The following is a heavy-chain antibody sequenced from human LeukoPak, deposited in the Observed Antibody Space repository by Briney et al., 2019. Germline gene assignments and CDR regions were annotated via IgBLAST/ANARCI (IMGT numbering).Heavy chain of an antibody. V-gene: IGHV3-30*02. CDR2: TRHDGSNK. Sequence: GGSLRLSCAASGFIFSSYGMHWVRQAPGKGLEWVAFTRHDGSNKYYADSVKGRFTISRDNSKNTLYLQMNSLRAEDTAVYYCAKETFGGYSYGNYYFDYWGQGTLVTVSS. J-gene: IGHJ4*02. CDR1: GFIFSSYG. D-gene: IGHD5-18*01. CDR3: AKETFGGYSYGNYYFDY.